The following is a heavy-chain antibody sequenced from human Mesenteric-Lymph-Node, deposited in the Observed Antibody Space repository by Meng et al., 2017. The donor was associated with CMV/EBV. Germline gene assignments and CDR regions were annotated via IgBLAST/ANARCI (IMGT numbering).Heavy chain of an antibody. CDR3: AGTNLDYDILTGYFDY. J-gene: IGHJ4*02. D-gene: IGHD3-9*01. Sequence: SDYTFTSYAMNWWRQAPGQGLEWMGWINTNTGNPTYAQGFTGRFVFSLDTSVSTAYLQISSLKAEDTAVYYCAGTNLDYDILTGYFDYWGQGTLVTVSS. CDR1: DYTFTSYA. V-gene: IGHV7-4-1*02. CDR2: INTNTGNP.